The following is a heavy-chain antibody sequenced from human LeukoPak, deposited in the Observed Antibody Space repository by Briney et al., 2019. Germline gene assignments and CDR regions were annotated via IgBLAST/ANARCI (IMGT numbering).Heavy chain of an antibody. V-gene: IGHV4-34*01. Sequence: SETLSLTCAVYGGSFSGYYWSWIRQPPGKGLEWIGEINHSGSTNYNPSLKSRVTISVDTSKNQFSLELSSETAADTAVYYCARGGIAARARYYYMDVWGKGTTVTVSS. CDR3: ARGGIAARARYYYMDV. CDR2: INHSGST. D-gene: IGHD6-6*01. CDR1: GGSFSGYY. J-gene: IGHJ6*03.